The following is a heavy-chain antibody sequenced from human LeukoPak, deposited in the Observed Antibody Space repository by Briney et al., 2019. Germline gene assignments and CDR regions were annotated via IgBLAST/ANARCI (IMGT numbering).Heavy chain of an antibody. V-gene: IGHV3-7*04. CDR1: GFTFSSYW. CDR3: ARDPRKSVVAANRFDP. CDR2: IKQDGSEK. J-gene: IGHJ5*02. Sequence: PGGSLRLSCAASGFTFSSYWMSWVRQAPGKGLEWVANIKQDGSEKYYVGSVKGRFTISRDNAENSLFLQMNSLRAEDTAVYYCARDPRKSVVAANRFDPWGQGTLVTVSS. D-gene: IGHD2-15*01.